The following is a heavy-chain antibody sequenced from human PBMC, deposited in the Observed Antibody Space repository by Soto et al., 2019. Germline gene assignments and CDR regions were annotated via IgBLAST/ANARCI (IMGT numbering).Heavy chain of an antibody. CDR1: GYTFTSYY. CDR2: INPSGGST. J-gene: IGHJ4*02. V-gene: IGHV1-46*01. CDR3: ARDKYVLRYFDWSPVY. Sequence: ASVKVSCKASGYTFTSYYMHWVRKAPGQGLEWMGIINPSGGSTSYAQKFQGRVTMTRDTSTSTVYMELSSLRSEDTAVYYCARDKYVLRYFDWSPVYWGQGTLVTVSS. D-gene: IGHD3-9*01.